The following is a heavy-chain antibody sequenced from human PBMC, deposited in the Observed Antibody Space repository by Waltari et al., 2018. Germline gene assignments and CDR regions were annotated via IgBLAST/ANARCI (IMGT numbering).Heavy chain of an antibody. Sequence: QVQLQESGPGLVKPSQTLSLTCTVSGGSISSGDYYWSWIRQPPGKGLEWIGYIYYSGSTYYNPSLKSRVTISVDTSKNQFSLKLSSVTAADTAVYYCARGGRTYYDFWSGADWFDPWGQGTLVTVSS. CDR1: GGSISSGDYY. V-gene: IGHV4-30-4*08. CDR3: ARGGRTYYDFWSGADWFDP. J-gene: IGHJ5*02. CDR2: IYYSGST. D-gene: IGHD3-3*01.